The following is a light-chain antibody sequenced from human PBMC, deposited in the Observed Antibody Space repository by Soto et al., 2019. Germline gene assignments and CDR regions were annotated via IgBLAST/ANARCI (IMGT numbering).Light chain of an antibody. Sequence: DIVMIQSPLSLPVTPGEPASISCRSSQSLLHSNGYNYLDWYLQKPGQSPQLLIYLGSNRASGVSDRFSGSGSGTDFTLKISRVEAEDVGVYYCMQAQQTPLTFGGGTKVEIK. CDR1: QSLLHSNGYNY. CDR3: MQAQQTPLT. J-gene: IGKJ4*01. CDR2: LGS. V-gene: IGKV2-28*01.